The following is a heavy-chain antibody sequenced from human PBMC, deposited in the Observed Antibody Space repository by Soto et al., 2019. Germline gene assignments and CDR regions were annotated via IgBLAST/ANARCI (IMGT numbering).Heavy chain of an antibody. V-gene: IGHV1-8*01. D-gene: IGHD6-19*01. Sequence: ASVKVSCKASGYTFTSYDINWVRQATGQGLEWMGWMNPNSCNTGYAQKFQGRVTMTRNTSISTAYMELSSLRSEDTAVYYCARGGRYSSGWYKRSRGYYYMDVWGKGTTVTVSS. CDR1: GYTFTSYD. CDR3: ARGGRYSSGWYKRSRGYYYMDV. J-gene: IGHJ6*03. CDR2: MNPNSCNT.